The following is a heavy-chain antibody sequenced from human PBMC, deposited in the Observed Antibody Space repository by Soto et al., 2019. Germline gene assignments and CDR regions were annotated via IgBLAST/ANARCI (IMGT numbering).Heavy chain of an antibody. CDR3: AAILTGYYSPLYYYYYMDV. CDR1: GGTFSSYT. D-gene: IGHD3-9*01. V-gene: IGHV1-69*02. Sequence: SVKVSCKASGGTFSSYTISWVRQAPGQGLEWMGRIIPILGIANYAQEFRGRVTITADKSTSTAYMELSSLRSEDTAVYYCAAILTGYYSPLYYYYYMDVWGKGTTVTVSS. CDR2: IIPILGIA. J-gene: IGHJ6*03.